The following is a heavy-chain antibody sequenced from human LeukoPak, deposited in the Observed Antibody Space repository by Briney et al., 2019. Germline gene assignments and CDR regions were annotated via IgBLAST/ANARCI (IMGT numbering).Heavy chain of an antibody. D-gene: IGHD3-10*01. V-gene: IGHV4-59*08. CDR1: GGSMSSYY. J-gene: IGHJ5*02. CDR3: ARMVGGNWLDP. Sequence: SETLSLTCTVSGGSMSSYYWSWIRQPPGKRLEWIGYIYNSGNINYNPSLKSRVTISIDTSKNQFSLKLSSVTAADTAVYYSARMVGGNWLDPWGQGTLVTVSS. CDR2: IYNSGNI.